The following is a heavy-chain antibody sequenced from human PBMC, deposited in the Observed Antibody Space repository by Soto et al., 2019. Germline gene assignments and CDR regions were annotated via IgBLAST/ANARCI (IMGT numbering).Heavy chain of an antibody. D-gene: IGHD1-7*01. CDR1: GESFSGYY. Sequence: QVHLQQRGAGLLKPSETLSLNCVVSGESFSGYYWSWIRQTPGMGLEWIGEVDHRGSTTYNPSLKNRASISIDSSKNLFSLELTSVTAADTALYFCARYEYGNSLYGVDVWGQGTRVPVSS. CDR3: ARYEYGNSLYGVDV. J-gene: IGHJ6*02. V-gene: IGHV4-34*02. CDR2: VDHRGST.